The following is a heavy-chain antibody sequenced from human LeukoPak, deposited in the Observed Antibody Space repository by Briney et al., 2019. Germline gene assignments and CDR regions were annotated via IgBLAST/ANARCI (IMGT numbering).Heavy chain of an antibody. J-gene: IGHJ4*02. Sequence: SETLSLTCGVYGESFSGHYCSWIRQPPGKGLEWIGEINHSGNTNYNPCLKSRVTISVDTSKNQFSLKLTSVTAADTAVYYCARGEVGADRNFDSWGQGTLVTVSS. V-gene: IGHV4-34*01. CDR2: INHSGNT. CDR3: ARGEVGADRNFDS. CDR1: GESFSGHY. D-gene: IGHD1-26*01.